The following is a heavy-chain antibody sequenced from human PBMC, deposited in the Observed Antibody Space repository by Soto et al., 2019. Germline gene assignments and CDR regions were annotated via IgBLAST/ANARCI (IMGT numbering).Heavy chain of an antibody. CDR1: GFTFSSYA. Sequence: HPGGSLRLSCAASGFTFSSYAMSWVRQAPGKGLEWVSGINAKGDSTYYADSVKGRFAVSRDNSKNTLYLQMNSLRAEDTAVYYCAKVCGYDLVCGAFDIWGQGTMVTVSS. V-gene: IGHV3-23*01. CDR3: AKVCGYDLVCGAFDI. J-gene: IGHJ3*02. D-gene: IGHD5-12*01. CDR2: INAKGDST.